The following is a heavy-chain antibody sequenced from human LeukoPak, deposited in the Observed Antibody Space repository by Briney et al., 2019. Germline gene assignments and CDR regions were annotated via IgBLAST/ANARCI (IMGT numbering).Heavy chain of an antibody. D-gene: IGHD2-15*01. CDR2: IWYDGSNK. CDR1: GFTFSRYG. J-gene: IGHJ6*02. CDR3: AREYCSGGSCYFYYYYYGMDV. V-gene: IGHV3-33*01. Sequence: GGSLRLSCAASGFTFSRYGMHWLRQAPGKGLAWVAVIWYDGSNKYYADSVKGRFTISRDNSKNTLYLQMNSLRAEDTAVYYCAREYCSGGSCYFYYYYYGMDVWGQGTTVTVSS.